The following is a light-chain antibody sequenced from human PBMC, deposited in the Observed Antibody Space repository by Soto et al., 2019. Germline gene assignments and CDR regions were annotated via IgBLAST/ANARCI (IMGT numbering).Light chain of an antibody. V-gene: IGLV2-23*01. CDR1: VGL. CDR3: CLYVDGRTYV. J-gene: IGLJ1*01. CDR2: DDT. Sequence: QSVLTQPASVSGSPGQSITISCTGTVGLVSWYQQHPGKVPKLIIYDDTKRPSGVSSRFSGSKSGNTASLTISGLQTEDEADYYCCLYVDGRTYVFGTGTKVTVL.